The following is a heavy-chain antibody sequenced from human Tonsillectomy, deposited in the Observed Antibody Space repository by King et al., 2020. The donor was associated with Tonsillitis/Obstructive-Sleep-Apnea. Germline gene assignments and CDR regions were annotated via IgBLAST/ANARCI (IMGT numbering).Heavy chain of an antibody. CDR2: INHSRNT. CDR1: GGSFNNYY. V-gene: IGHV4-34*01. CDR3: ASRPRLPYNWFDP. D-gene: IGHD6-25*01. Sequence: VQLQQWGAGLLKPSETLSLTCAVYGGSFNNYYWSWIRQPPGKGLEWIGEINHSRNTKYNPSLKSRVTISVDTSKNQFSLKLSSVTAADTAVYYCASRPRLPYNWFDPWGQGTLVTVSS. J-gene: IGHJ5*02.